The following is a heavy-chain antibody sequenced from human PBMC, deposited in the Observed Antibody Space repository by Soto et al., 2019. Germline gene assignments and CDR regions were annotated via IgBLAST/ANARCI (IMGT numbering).Heavy chain of an antibody. V-gene: IGHV4-59*01. Sequence: SETLSLTCTVSGGSISSYYWSWIRQPPGKGLEWIGYIYYSGSTNYNPSLKSRVTISVATSKNQFSLKLSSVTAADTAMYYCARRDSSSTADFFQRWGQGTLVTVSS. CDR3: ARRDSSSTADFFQR. CDR1: GGSISSYY. J-gene: IGHJ1*01. D-gene: IGHD6-6*01. CDR2: IYYSGST.